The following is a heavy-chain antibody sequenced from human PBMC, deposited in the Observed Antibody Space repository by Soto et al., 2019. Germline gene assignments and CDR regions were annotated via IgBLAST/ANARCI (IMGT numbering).Heavy chain of an antibody. Sequence: LRLSCAASGFTFSSYEMNWVRQAPGKGLEWVSYISSSGSTIYYADSVKGRFTISRDNAKNSLYLQMNSLRAEDTAVYYCARDGGYTMIVVGRTRYGMDVWGQGTTVTVSS. CDR2: ISSSGSTI. D-gene: IGHD3-22*01. CDR1: GFTFSSYE. J-gene: IGHJ6*02. V-gene: IGHV3-48*03. CDR3: ARDGGYTMIVVGRTRYGMDV.